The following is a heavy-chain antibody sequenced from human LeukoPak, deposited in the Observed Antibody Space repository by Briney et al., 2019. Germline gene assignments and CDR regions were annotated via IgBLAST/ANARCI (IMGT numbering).Heavy chain of an antibody. CDR3: VKGRMSEDGLDF. CDR2: ISSSGNT. Sequence: GGSLRLSCEASGFTFGRSAMTWVRQTPGKGLGWFSSISSSGNTYYADSVKGRLTISRDNSKNLVNLQMNSLRAEDTAIYYCVKGRMSEDGLDFWGQGSLVTVSS. V-gene: IGHV3-23*01. CDR1: GFTFGRSA. J-gene: IGHJ4*02. D-gene: IGHD5-24*01.